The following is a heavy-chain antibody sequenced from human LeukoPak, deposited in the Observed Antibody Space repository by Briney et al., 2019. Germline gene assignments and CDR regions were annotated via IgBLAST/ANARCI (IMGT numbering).Heavy chain of an antibody. V-gene: IGHV4-34*01. D-gene: IGHD5/OR15-5a*01. Sequence: SETLSLTCGVSGGSSSGYYWTWIRQPPGKGLEWIGEINHSGDTNSNPSLKSRVTISVDTSKSQFSLKLGSVTAADTAVYYCARGHSVSGFDYWGQGALVSVSS. CDR2: INHSGDT. J-gene: IGHJ4*02. CDR1: GGSSSGYY. CDR3: ARGHSVSGFDY.